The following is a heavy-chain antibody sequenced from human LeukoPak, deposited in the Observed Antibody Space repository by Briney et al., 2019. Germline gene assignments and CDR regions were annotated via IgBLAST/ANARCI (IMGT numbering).Heavy chain of an antibody. CDR3: AREPPYGSGKIDN. J-gene: IGHJ4*02. CDR1: GGSISSGGYY. CDR2: IYYSGST. Sequence: SETLSLTCTVSGGSISSGGYYWSWIRQHPGKGLEWIGYIYYSGSTYYNPSLKSRVTISVDTSKNQFSLKLSSVTAADTAVYYCAREPPYGSGKIDNWGQGTLVTVSS. V-gene: IGHV4-31*03. D-gene: IGHD3-10*01.